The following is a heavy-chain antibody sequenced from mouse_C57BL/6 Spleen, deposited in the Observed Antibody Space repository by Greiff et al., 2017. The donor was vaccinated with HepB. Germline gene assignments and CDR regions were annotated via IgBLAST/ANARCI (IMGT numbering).Heavy chain of an antibody. Sequence: VMLVESGPGLVAPSQSLSITCTVSGFSLTSYAISWVRQPPGKGLEWLGVIWTGGGTNYNSALKSRLSISKDNSKSQVFLKMNSLQTDDTARYYCARNPHYYGSSYVDYFDYWGQGTTLTVSS. CDR2: IWTGGGT. D-gene: IGHD1-1*01. V-gene: IGHV2-9-1*01. J-gene: IGHJ2*01. CDR3: ARNPHYYGSSYVDYFDY. CDR1: GFSLTSYA.